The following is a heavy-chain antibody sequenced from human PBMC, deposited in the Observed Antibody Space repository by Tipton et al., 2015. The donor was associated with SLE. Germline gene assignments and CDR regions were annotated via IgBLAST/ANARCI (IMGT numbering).Heavy chain of an antibody. D-gene: IGHD1-1*01. CDR2: IDHRGTT. CDR1: GGSISSSGYY. V-gene: IGHV4-39*07. Sequence: LRLSCSVSGGSISSSGYYWGWVRQPPGKGLEWIGSIDHRGTTYYNYGPSLISRVTISADASKNHFFLKLSSVTAADTAVYFCARDKSNWDIDYWGQGTLVTVSS. CDR3: ARDKSNWDIDY. J-gene: IGHJ4*02.